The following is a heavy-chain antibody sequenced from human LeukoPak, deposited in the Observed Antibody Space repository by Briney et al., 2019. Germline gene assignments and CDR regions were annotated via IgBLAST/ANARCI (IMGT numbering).Heavy chain of an antibody. J-gene: IGHJ2*01. CDR2: IYYSGST. CDR1: GGSISSSSYY. V-gene: IGHV4-39*07. D-gene: IGHD6-19*01. CDR3: ARGVIAYSSGWYSGGGTSWYFDL. Sequence: PSETLSLTCTVSGGSISSSSYYWGWIRQPPGKGLEWIGSIYYSGSTYYNPSLKSRVTISVDTSKNQFSLKLSSVTAADTAVYYCARGVIAYSSGWYSGGGTSWYFDLWGRGTLVTVSS.